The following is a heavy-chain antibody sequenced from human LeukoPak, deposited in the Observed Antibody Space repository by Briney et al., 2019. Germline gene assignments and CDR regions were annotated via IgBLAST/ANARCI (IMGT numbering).Heavy chain of an antibody. Sequence: GGSLRLSCAAPGFTFSSNTMNWVRQAPGKGLEWVSYISSSSSYIHYADSVKGRFTISRDNAENSLYLQMNSLRAEDTAVYYCARGSEGYCSGGCCYYGMDVWGQGTTVTVSS. CDR2: ISSSSSYI. J-gene: IGHJ6*01. V-gene: IGHV3-21*01. D-gene: IGHD2-15*01. CDR1: GFTFSSNT. CDR3: ARGSEGYCSGGCCYYGMDV.